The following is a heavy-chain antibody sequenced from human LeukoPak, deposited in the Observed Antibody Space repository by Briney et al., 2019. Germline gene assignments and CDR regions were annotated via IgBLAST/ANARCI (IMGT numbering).Heavy chain of an antibody. CDR3: AGQDFDRREIDY. V-gene: IGHV1-46*01. J-gene: IGHJ4*02. CDR1: GYAITSHY. CDR2: IHPDGETS. Sequence: GASVKVSCKASGYAITSHYMHWMRQAPGQGLEWMGTIHPDGETSTYAQNFQGRLTMTRDTSTGTLYMDLSSLRSEDTAVYYCAGQDFDRREIDYWGQGTLVTVSS. D-gene: IGHD3-9*01.